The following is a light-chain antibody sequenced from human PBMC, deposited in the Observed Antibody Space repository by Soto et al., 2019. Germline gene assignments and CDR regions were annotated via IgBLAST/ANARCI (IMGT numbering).Light chain of an antibody. CDR3: QKYYATPSPT. J-gene: IGKJ4*01. CDR2: WAS. V-gene: IGKV4-1*01. CDR1: QSVLFSSNNKNY. Sequence: DIVMTQSPDSLAVSLGERTTINCKSSQSVLFSSNNKNYLAWYQQKPGQPPKLLIHWASTRESGVPDRFSGSGSGTAFTLTMSSLQAEDAAVYYCQKYYATPSPTFGGGTKVEIK.